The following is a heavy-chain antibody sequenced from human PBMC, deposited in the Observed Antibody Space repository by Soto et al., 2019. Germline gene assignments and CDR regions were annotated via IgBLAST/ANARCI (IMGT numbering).Heavy chain of an antibody. V-gene: IGHV1-69*01. CDR1: GGTFSNYA. CDR2: IIPIVGTG. CDR3: ARVVILVPTAATHYYYHMDV. D-gene: IGHD2-2*01. Sequence: QVQLVQSGAEVRKPGSSVTVSCKASGGTFSNYAISWVRQAPGQGLEWRGGIIPIVGTGSYAEKFQGRVTITADEPTTTAYMELSSLRFEDTPVYYCARVVILVPTAATHYYYHMDVWGPGTTVTVSS. J-gene: IGHJ6*02.